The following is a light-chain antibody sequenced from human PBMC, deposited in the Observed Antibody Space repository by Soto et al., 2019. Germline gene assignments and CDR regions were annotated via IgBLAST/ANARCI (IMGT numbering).Light chain of an antibody. Sequence: EIVMTQFPATLSVSPGERATLSCRASQSLSDNLAWYQQRPGQAPRLLFYRASTRATGVPARFSASGSGTEFTLTISCLQSEDSAVYYWHQYSNWHPWTFGPGTKVEIK. V-gene: IGKV3-15*01. J-gene: IGKJ1*01. CDR1: QSLSDN. CDR3: HQYSNWHPWT. CDR2: RAS.